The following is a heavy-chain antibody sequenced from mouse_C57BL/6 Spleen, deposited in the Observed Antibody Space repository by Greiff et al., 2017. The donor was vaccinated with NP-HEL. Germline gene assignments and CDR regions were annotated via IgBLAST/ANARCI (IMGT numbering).Heavy chain of an antibody. Sequence: VQLQQSGPELVKPGASVKISCKASGYTFTDYYMNWVKQSHGKSLEWIGDINPNNGGTSYNQKFKGKATLTVDKSSSTAYMELRSLTSEDSAVYYCVGYYYYGSSYGFAYWGQGTLVTVSA. CDR3: VGYYYYGSSYGFAY. J-gene: IGHJ3*01. V-gene: IGHV1-26*01. CDR1: GYTFTDYY. CDR2: INPNNGGT. D-gene: IGHD1-1*01.